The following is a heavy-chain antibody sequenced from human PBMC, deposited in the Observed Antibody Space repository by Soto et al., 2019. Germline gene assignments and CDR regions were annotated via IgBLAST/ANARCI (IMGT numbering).Heavy chain of an antibody. D-gene: IGHD6-13*01. V-gene: IGHV4-59*08. CDR3: ARYVGKAAAGDFDY. CDR2: IYYSGST. CDR1: GGSISSYY. J-gene: IGHJ4*02. Sequence: KQSQTLSLTCTVSGGSISSYYWSWIRQPPGKGLEWIGYIYYSGSTNYNPSLKSRVTISVDTSKNQFSLKLSSVTAADTAVYYCARYVGKAAAGDFDYWGQGTLVTVSS.